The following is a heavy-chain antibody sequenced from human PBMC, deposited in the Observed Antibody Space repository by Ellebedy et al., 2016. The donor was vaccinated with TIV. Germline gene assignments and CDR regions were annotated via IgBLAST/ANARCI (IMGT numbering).Heavy chain of an antibody. CDR2: SGSDGSA. CDR3: AKDLLYWSANDD. J-gene: IGHJ4*02. Sequence: PGGSLRLSCAASGFTFGSNAMSRVRQSPGKGLEWVSGSGSDGSAHYADSVRGRFTSSRDNFKNMLYLQMNNLRAEDTAVYYCAKDLLYWSANDDWGQGTLVTVSS. V-gene: IGHV3-23*01. CDR1: GFTFGSNA. D-gene: IGHD3-3*01.